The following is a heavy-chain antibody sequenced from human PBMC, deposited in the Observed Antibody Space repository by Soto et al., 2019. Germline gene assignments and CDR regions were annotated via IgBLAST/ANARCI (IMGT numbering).Heavy chain of an antibody. Sequence: PGGSLRLSCEASGFTFSGFDMHWVRQPTGKGLEWVSTIGTAGDTYSAVSVKGRFTISRDNAKNSLSLQMNSLRAGDTAVYFCARGQEVGAHFFDSWGQGTQVTVSS. CDR3: ARGQEVGAHFFDS. CDR1: GFTFSGFD. CDR2: IGTAGDT. V-gene: IGHV3-13*01. D-gene: IGHD2-15*01. J-gene: IGHJ4*02.